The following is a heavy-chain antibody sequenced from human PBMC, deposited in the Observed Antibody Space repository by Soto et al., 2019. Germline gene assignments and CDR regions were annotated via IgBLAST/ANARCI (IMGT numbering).Heavy chain of an antibody. CDR2: LSYDGNHD. V-gene: IGHV3-30*18. D-gene: IGHD2-15*01. Sequence: QVHLVESGGGVVQPGGSLRLSCTASGFTFNKFGMHWVRQTPGKGLERVAALSYDGNHDFYADSVRGRLIISRDNSKKPLFLQMNTLKPDDTAVYYCVKERADFVTVPHATSGMDVWGPGTTVTVSS. J-gene: IGHJ6*02. CDR3: VKERADFVTVPHATSGMDV. CDR1: GFTFNKFG.